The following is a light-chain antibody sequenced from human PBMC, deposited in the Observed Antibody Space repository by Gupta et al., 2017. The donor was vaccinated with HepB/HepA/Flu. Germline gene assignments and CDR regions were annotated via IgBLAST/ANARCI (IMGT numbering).Light chain of an antibody. CDR2: DAS. J-gene: IGKJ4*01. CDR1: QSVSSY. Sequence: EIVLTQSPATLSLSPGERATLSCRASQSVSSYLAWYQQKPGQAPRLLIYDASNRATGIPARFSGRGSGTDFTLTSSSREHEDFAVYYWQQRSNWLTFGGGTKVEIK. CDR3: QQRSNWLT. V-gene: IGKV3-11*01.